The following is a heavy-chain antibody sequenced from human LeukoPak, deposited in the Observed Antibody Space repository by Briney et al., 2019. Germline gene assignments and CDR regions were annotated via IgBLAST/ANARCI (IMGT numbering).Heavy chain of an antibody. CDR3: VSFYETY. V-gene: IGHV3-74*01. D-gene: IGHD2-2*01. J-gene: IGHJ4*02. Sequence: GGSLRLSCAASGNYWMHWVRQAPGKGLVWVSHINSDGSWTSYADSVKGRFTISKDNAKNTVYLQMNNLRAEDTAVYYCVSFYETYWGRGTLVTVSS. CDR1: GNYW. CDR2: INSDGSWT.